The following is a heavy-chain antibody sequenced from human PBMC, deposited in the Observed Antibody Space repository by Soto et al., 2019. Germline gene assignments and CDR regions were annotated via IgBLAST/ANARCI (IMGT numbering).Heavy chain of an antibody. V-gene: IGHV3-11*06. Sequence: SGGSLRLSCAASGFTFSDYYMAWIRQAPGKGLEWLSYISSSSSYANYADSVKGRYTISRDNAKNSLTLQMNSLRAEDTSVYYCARAAGVGEFLLAYFDSWGQGTLVTVSS. CDR1: GFTFSDYY. J-gene: IGHJ4*02. CDR3: ARAAGVGEFLLAYFDS. CDR2: ISSSSSYA. D-gene: IGHD3-10*01.